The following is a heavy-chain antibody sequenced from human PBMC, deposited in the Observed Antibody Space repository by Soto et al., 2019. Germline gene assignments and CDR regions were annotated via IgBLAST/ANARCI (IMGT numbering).Heavy chain of an antibody. CDR2: VSTHVAT. V-gene: IGHV4-4*07. CDR1: DDFISSYY. D-gene: IGHD3-9*01. CDR3: ARADYEILTGSYAMDV. Sequence: PSQTLSLTCTVSDDFISSYYWNWIRQPAGKGLEWIGRVSTHVATNYNPSLESRVTMSVDTSKNQFSLKLTSVTATDTAVYFCARADYEILTGSYAMDVWGQGTTVTVSS. J-gene: IGHJ6*02.